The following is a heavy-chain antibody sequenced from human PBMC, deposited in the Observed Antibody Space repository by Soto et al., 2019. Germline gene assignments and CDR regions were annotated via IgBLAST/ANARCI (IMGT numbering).Heavy chain of an antibody. J-gene: IGHJ4*02. CDR1: GFRFSDTL. CDR2: IKRKSDGETT. CDR3: TTEGPYAAVFDN. V-gene: IGHV3-15*01. D-gene: IGHD6-13*01. Sequence: EVQLVESGGGLVKPGGSLRLSCEASGFRFSDTLMSWVRQAPGKGLEWVGRIKRKSDGETTDYAAPVKGRVSISRDGSKNTMYLQMNSLKIEDTGVYYCTTEGPYAAVFDNWGQGTPVTV.